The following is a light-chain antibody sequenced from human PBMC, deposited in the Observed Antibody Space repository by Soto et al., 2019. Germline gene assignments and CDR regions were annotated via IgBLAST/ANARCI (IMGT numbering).Light chain of an antibody. J-gene: IGKJ1*01. V-gene: IGKV1-6*01. CDR3: RQDFIQTWT. CDR2: AAS. Sequence: QGPTAVPASRRDRNTITCGASQGIRNDLGWYQLKPGKAPKLLIYAASNLQSGVPSRFRGSGSSTDFSLTISSLQHDDFEPYYCRQDFIQTWTFGQGTKVDIK. CDR1: QGIRND.